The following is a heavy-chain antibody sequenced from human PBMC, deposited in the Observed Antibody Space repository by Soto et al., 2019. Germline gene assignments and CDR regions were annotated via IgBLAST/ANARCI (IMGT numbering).Heavy chain of an antibody. V-gene: IGHV1-18*01. CDR3: ARDLGDDILTGYPSY. D-gene: IGHD3-9*01. J-gene: IGHJ4*02. CDR2: ISAYNGNT. Sequence: ASLKVSCKASGYTFTSYGISWVRQAPGQGLEWMGWISAYNGNTNYAQKLQGRVTMTTDTSTSTAYMELRSLRSDDTAVYYCARDLGDDILTGYPSYWGQGTLVTVSS. CDR1: GYTFTSYG.